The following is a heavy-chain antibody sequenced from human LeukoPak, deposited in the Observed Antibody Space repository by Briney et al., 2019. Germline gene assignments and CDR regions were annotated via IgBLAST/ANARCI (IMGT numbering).Heavy chain of an antibody. J-gene: IGHJ4*02. CDR2: IYRGGST. CDR3: ARHGIKRSYYFEY. Sequence: PGGSLRLSCAASGFTVSSNYMSWVRQAPGKGLEWVSVIYRGGSTYYADSVKGRFTISRDNSKNTLYFQMNSLRAEDTAVYYCARHGIKRSYYFEYWGQGTLVTVSS. D-gene: IGHD1-26*01. V-gene: IGHV3-53*01. CDR1: GFTVSSNY.